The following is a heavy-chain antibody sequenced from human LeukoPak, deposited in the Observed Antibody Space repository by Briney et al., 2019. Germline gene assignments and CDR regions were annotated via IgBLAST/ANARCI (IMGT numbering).Heavy chain of an antibody. CDR3: ASWKLYCSSTSCYYYFDY. J-gene: IGHJ4*02. V-gene: IGHV4-59*11. CDR2: IYYGGST. CDR1: GGSISSHY. D-gene: IGHD2-2*01. Sequence: PSETLSLTCTVSGGSISSHYWSWIRQPPGKGLEWIGYIYYGGSTNYNPSLKSRVTISVDTSKNQFSLKLSSVTAADTAVYYCASWKLYCSSTSCYYYFDYWGQGTLVTVSS.